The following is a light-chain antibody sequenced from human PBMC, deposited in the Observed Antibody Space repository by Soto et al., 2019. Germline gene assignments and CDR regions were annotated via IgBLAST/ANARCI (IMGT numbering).Light chain of an antibody. CDR1: QSISSY. V-gene: IGKV1-39*01. J-gene: IGKJ2*01. CDR3: QQSYRTPPT. Sequence: DIQMTQSPSSLPASVGDRVTITCRASQSISSYLNWYQQKPRKAPNLLIYAASSLQSGVPSRFSGSGSGTDFSLTINSLQPEDFATYYCQQSYRTPPTFGQGTKLEIK. CDR2: AAS.